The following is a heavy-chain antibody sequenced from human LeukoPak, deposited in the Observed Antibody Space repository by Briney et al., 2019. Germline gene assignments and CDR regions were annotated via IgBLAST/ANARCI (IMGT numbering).Heavy chain of an antibody. Sequence: GGSLRLSCAASGFTFSSYWMSWVRQAPGKGLEWVANIKQDGSEKYYVDSVKGRFTISRDNAKNSLYLQTNSLRAEDTAVYYCARDQELWPSDAFDIWGQGTMVTVSS. CDR1: GFTFSSYW. V-gene: IGHV3-7*03. CDR2: IKQDGSEK. CDR3: ARDQELWPSDAFDI. J-gene: IGHJ3*02. D-gene: IGHD5-18*01.